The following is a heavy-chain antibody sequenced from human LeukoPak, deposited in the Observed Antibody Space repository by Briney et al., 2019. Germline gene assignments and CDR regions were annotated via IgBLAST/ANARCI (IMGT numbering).Heavy chain of an antibody. CDR1: GFTFNRHW. V-gene: IGHV3-7*01. Sequence: PGGSLRLSCAASGFTFNRHWMTWVRQAPGKGLEWIANVNPDMSEKNYVESVKGRFTISRDKVKNSLYLQMNSLRGDDTADYYCARDGLPVALDKWGQGTLVTVSS. CDR2: VNPDMSEK. CDR3: ARDGLPVALDK. J-gene: IGHJ4*02. D-gene: IGHD2-2*01.